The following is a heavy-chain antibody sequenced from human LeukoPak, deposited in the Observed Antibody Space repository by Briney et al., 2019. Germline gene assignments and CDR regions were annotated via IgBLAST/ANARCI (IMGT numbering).Heavy chain of an antibody. D-gene: IGHD3-10*01. CDR1: GFNFGIYA. Sequence: PVGSLRLSCAATGFNFGIYAMNGVRQSPGKRLEWVSAIYGYGSSTYYADSVKGRFTISRDTSTNTLFLQMNSLRVEDTAVYYCAKDRGPYVGIANNWFDPWGQGTLVTVSS. V-gene: IGHV3-23*01. CDR2: IYGYGSST. CDR3: AKDRGPYVGIANNWFDP. J-gene: IGHJ5*02.